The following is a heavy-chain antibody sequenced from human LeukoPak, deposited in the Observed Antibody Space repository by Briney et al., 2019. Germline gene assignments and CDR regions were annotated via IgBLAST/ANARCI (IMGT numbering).Heavy chain of an antibody. CDR2: ISGRGASK. J-gene: IGHJ4*02. CDR1: GLTFNNYA. CDR3: AKGVVVAPDVTPFDY. V-gene: IGHV3-23*01. Sequence: GGSLRLSCAVSGLTFNNYAMSWVRQAPGKGLEWVSGISGRGASKYYADSVKGRFTISRDNSKNTLYLQMNSLRAEHTAVYYCAKGVVVAPDVTPFDYWGQGTLVTVSS. D-gene: IGHD2-2*01.